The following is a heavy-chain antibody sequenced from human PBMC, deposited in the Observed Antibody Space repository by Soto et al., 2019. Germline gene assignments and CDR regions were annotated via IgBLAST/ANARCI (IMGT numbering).Heavy chain of an antibody. CDR1: GFTFSSYS. CDR3: ARVEVADCGGDCYSLDY. J-gene: IGHJ4*02. Sequence: GGSLRLSCAASGFTFSSYSMNWVRQAPGKGLEWVSSISSSSSYIYYADSVKGRFTISRDNAKNSLYLQMNSLRAEDTAVYYCARVEVADCGGDCYSLDYWGQGTLVTVSS. D-gene: IGHD2-21*02. CDR2: ISSSSSYI. V-gene: IGHV3-21*01.